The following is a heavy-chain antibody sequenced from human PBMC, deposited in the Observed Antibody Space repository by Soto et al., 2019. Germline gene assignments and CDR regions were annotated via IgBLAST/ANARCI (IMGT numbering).Heavy chain of an antibody. CDR1: GYTFTSYG. CDR3: ERDSCYGLFDY. Sequence: QVQLVQSGDEVKKPGASVKVSCKASGYTFTSYGISWVRQAPGQGLEWMGWISAYNGNTNYAQKLQGRVTMTTDTSASTAYMDLRSLSSDDTAVYYCERDSCYGLFDYWGQGTLVTVSS. J-gene: IGHJ4*02. CDR2: ISAYNGNT. V-gene: IGHV1-18*01. D-gene: IGHD2-15*01.